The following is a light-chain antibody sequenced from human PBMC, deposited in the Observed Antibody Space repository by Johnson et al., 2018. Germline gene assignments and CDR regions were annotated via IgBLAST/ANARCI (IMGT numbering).Light chain of an antibody. Sequence: QSVLTQPPSVSAAPGQKVTTPSPGSSSNIGNNNLSGYQQLQGTAPKPHTYENNKHPSGIPNQFSGPKSSTSPTLALTALQPGHEADYYWGTWDSSLSAGNVFGTGTKVTVL. J-gene: IGLJ1*01. CDR2: ENN. CDR1: SSNIGNNN. V-gene: IGLV1-51*02. CDR3: GTWDSSLSAGNV.